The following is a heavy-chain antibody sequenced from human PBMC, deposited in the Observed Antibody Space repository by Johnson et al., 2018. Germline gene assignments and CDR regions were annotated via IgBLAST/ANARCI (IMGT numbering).Heavy chain of an antibody. CDR1: GFTFSSYG. Sequence: QVQLVESGGGVVQPGRSLRLSCAASGFTFSSYGMHWVRQAPGKGLEWVAIISYDGSRKYYEASVKGRFTISRDNSKNTLYLQMNSLKTEDRAVYYCTTGPYYDVWSAFDIWGQGTMVNV. CDR2: ISYDGSRK. J-gene: IGHJ3*02. V-gene: IGHV3-30*03. CDR3: TTGPYYDVWSAFDI. D-gene: IGHD3-3*01.